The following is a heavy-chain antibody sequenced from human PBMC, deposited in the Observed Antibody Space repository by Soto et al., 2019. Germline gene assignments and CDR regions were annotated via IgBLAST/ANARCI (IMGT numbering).Heavy chain of an antibody. D-gene: IGHD2-21*01. J-gene: IGHJ4*02. CDR2: INGDGSRA. CDR3: ATWVVDSRFYFDC. Sequence: GGSLRLSCAASGFTFTTFSSYWMHWVRQTPGQGLVWVSRINGDGSRATYADSVKGRFTISRDNAQNTLYLQMDSLRAEDAAMFYCATWVVDSRFYFDCWGKGTPVPVPS. V-gene: IGHV3-74*01. CDR1: GFTFTTFSSYW.